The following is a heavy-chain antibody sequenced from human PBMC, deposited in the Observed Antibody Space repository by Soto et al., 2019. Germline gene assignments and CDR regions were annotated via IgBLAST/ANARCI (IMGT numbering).Heavy chain of an antibody. CDR1: GGSFSTYY. J-gene: IGHJ6*02. CDR2: INQSGAA. Sequence: QVQLQQWGAGLLKPSETLSLNCTVQGGSFSTYYWSWIRQPPGKGLEWIGEINQSGAANYNPSLKSRATMSVDTSRNQFSLKVSSVTAADTAVYYCARDRGYQVVSWSSYYYGMDVWGQGATVTVSS. CDR3: ARDRGYQVVSWSSYYYGMDV. D-gene: IGHD2-2*01. V-gene: IGHV4-34*01.